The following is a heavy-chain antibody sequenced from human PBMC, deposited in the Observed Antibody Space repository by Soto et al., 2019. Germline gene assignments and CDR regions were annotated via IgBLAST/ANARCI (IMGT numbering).Heavy chain of an antibody. D-gene: IGHD3-22*01. CDR3: STRAYDTNGYYRFDP. Sequence: PSETLSLTCAVYGGSFSGHSWTWIRQSPGKGLEWIGDINHSGRVNYSPSLKSRVTISLDTSKNQFSLTVSAVTAADTAMYYCSTRAYDTNGYYRFDPWGQGTLVSVSS. CDR1: GGSFSGHS. V-gene: IGHV4-34*01. CDR2: INHSGRV. J-gene: IGHJ5*01.